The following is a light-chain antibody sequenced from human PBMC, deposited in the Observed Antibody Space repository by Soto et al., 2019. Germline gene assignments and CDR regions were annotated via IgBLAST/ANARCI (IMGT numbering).Light chain of an antibody. CDR3: TSYTSGSTLVV. CDR2: DVS. J-gene: IGLJ2*01. V-gene: IGLV2-14*01. CDR1: SSDVGGYNY. Sequence: QSALTQPASVSGSPGQSITISGTGTSSDVGGYNYVSWYQQHPGKAPKLMIYDVSNRPSGVSNRFSGSKSGNTASLTISGLQAEDEADYYCTSYTSGSTLVVFGGGTKLTVL.